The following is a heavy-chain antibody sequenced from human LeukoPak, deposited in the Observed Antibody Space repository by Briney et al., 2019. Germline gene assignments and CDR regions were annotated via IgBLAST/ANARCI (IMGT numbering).Heavy chain of an antibody. D-gene: IGHD3-16*01. J-gene: IGHJ4*02. CDR3: ARDFGVTNYHFDY. CDR1: GFTFSSYG. V-gene: IGHV3-33*01. Sequence: QPGRSLRLSCAASGFTFSSYGIHWVRQAPGKGLEWVAVIWYDGSKKYYADSVKGRFTISRDDSKNTLYLQMNSLRAEDTAVYYCARDFGVTNYHFDYWGQGTLVTVSS. CDR2: IWYDGSKK.